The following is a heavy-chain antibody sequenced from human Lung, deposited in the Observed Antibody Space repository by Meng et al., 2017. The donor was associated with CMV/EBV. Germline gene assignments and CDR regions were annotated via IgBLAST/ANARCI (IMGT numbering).Heavy chain of an antibody. Sequence: SXAASGFTFSGYWMHWVRQAPGKGLVWVARINTEGSRTNYAESVKGRFTISRDNAKNSLYLQMNNLRAEDTAVYYCARDSGGLYGSGSYYYYGLDVWGQGTXVTVSS. CDR1: GFTFSGYW. J-gene: IGHJ6*02. V-gene: IGHV3-74*01. CDR2: INTEGSRT. D-gene: IGHD3-10*01. CDR3: ARDSGGLYGSGSYYYYGLDV.